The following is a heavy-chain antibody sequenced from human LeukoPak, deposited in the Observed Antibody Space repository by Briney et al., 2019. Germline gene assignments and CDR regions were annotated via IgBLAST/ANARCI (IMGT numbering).Heavy chain of an antibody. CDR2: INWNGGRT. D-gene: IGHD5-24*01. Sequence: GVLRLSCVASGFTFDDYGMSWVRQAPGKGLEWVSGINWNGGRTGYADSVKGRFTISRDNAKNSLYLQMNTLRAEDTALYHCARVAHAEMATMESYYFDYWGQGTLVTVSS. J-gene: IGHJ4*02. CDR3: ARVAHAEMATMESYYFDY. CDR1: GFTFDDYG. V-gene: IGHV3-20*01.